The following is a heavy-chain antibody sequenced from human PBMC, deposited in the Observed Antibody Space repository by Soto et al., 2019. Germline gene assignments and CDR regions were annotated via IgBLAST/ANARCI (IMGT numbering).Heavy chain of an antibody. J-gene: IGHJ3*02. D-gene: IGHD3-9*01. CDR1: GFTFSSYA. CDR2: ISGSGGST. CDR3: AKDIEILTGYSPLDAFDI. Sequence: GGSLRLSCAASGFTFSSYAMSWVRQAPGKGLEWVSAISGSGGSTYYAGSVKGRFTISRDNSKNTPYLQMNSLRAEDTAVYYCAKDIEILTGYSPLDAFDIWGQGTMVTVSS. V-gene: IGHV3-23*01.